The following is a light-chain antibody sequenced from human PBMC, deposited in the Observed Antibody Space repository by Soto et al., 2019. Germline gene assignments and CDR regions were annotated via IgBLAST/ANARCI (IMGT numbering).Light chain of an antibody. CDR1: QSLTSSY. Sequence: EIVLTQSPGTLSLSPGERATLSCRASQSLTSSYLVWYQQRPGQAPRLLIYGASSRATGIPDRFSGSGSGTDFILTISRLEPEDFAVYYCQQFGSSVTVGGGTKVDIK. CDR3: QQFGSSVT. CDR2: GAS. V-gene: IGKV3-20*01. J-gene: IGKJ4*01.